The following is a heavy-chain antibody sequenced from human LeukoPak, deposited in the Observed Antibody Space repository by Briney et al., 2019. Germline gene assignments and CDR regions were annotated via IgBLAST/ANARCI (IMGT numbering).Heavy chain of an antibody. V-gene: IGHV3-74*01. CDR1: GLTFSDFW. CDR3: AKDRLTLDAFDI. J-gene: IGHJ3*02. Sequence: GGSLRLSCAASGLTFSDFWMHWVPQPPGKGLVWVALVKGDGRTTIYADSVKGRFTISRDNAKNTLYLQMNSLRAEDTAVYYCAKDRLTLDAFDIWGQGTMVTVSS. CDR2: VKGDGRTT.